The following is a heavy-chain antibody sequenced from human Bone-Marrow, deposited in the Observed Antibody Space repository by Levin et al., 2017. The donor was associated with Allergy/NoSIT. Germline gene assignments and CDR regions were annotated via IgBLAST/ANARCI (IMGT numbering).Heavy chain of an antibody. Sequence: LSLTCAASGFTVRSNYMSWVRQAPGKGLKWVSVIYSGGSTYYADSVKGRFTISRDNSKNTLYLQMNSLRAEDTAVYYCARGSSLQSTWGYFDYWGQGTLVTVSS. CDR3: ARGSSLQSTWGYFDY. CDR1: GFTVRSNY. D-gene: IGHD2-2*01. J-gene: IGHJ4*02. V-gene: IGHV3-53*01. CDR2: IYSGGST.